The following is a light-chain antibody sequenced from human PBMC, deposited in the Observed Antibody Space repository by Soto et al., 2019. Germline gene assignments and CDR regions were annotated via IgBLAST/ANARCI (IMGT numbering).Light chain of an antibody. Sequence: QSALTQPASVSGSPGQSITISCTGTSSDVGGYNYVSWHQQHPGKAPKLMIYDVSNRPSGVSNRFSGSKSGNTASLTISGLQADDEADYYCSSYTSGSSYVVFGGGTKVTVL. CDR3: SSYTSGSSYVV. CDR1: SSDVGGYNY. J-gene: IGLJ2*01. CDR2: DVS. V-gene: IGLV2-14*01.